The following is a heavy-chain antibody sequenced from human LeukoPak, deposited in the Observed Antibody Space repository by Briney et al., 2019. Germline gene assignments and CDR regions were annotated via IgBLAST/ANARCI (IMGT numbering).Heavy chain of an antibody. CDR1: GFTFSSYA. D-gene: IGHD4-17*01. J-gene: IGHJ2*01. CDR3: ARSMSTVTTRYFDL. CDR2: ITWNGGRT. V-gene: IGHV3-20*04. Sequence: GGSLRLSCAASGFTFSSYAMSWVRQAPGKGLEWVSYITWNGGRTAYADSVKGRVTISRDNAKYSLYLQMNSLRAEDTALYYCARSMSTVTTRYFDLWGRGTLVTVSS.